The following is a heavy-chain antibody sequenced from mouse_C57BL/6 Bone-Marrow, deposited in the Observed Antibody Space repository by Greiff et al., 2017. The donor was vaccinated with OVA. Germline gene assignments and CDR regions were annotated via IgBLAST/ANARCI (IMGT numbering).Heavy chain of an antibody. D-gene: IGHD2-4*01. CDR1: GFSLTSYG. V-gene: IGHV2-2*01. Sequence: QVQLQQSGPGLVQPSQSLSITCTVSGFSLTSYGVHWVRQSPGKGLEWLGVIWSGGSQDYNEAFISRLSISKDNSKSQVFFKMNSLQADDTAIYYCARGDYDGYWYFDVWGTGTTVTVSS. J-gene: IGHJ1*03. CDR3: ARGDYDGYWYFDV. CDR2: IWSGGSQ.